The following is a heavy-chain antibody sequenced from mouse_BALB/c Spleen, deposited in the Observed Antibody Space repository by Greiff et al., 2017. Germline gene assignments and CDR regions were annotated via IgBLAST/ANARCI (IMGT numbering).Heavy chain of an antibody. J-gene: IGHJ3*01. D-gene: IGHD2-4*01. Sequence: VHLVESGPGLVAPSQSLSITCTVSGFSLTSYGVHWVRQPPGKGLEWLGVIWAGGSTNYNSALMSRLSISKDNSKSQVFLKMNSLQTDDTAMYYCAREDDHDTWFAYWGQGTLVTVSA. CDR2: IWAGGST. V-gene: IGHV2-9*02. CDR1: GFSLTSYG. CDR3: AREDDHDTWFAY.